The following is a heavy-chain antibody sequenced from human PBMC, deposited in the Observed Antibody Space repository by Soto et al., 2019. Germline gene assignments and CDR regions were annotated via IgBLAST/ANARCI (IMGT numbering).Heavy chain of an antibody. Sequence: SETLSLTCAVSGYSISSGYYWGWIRQPPGKGLEWIGSIYHSGSTYYNPSLKSRVTISVDTSKNQFSLKLSSVTAADTAVYYCARAAGGGYCSGGSCYSRAFDIWGQGTMVTVSS. D-gene: IGHD2-15*01. CDR2: IYHSGST. CDR3: ARAAGGGYCSGGSCYSRAFDI. CDR1: GYSISSGYY. J-gene: IGHJ3*02. V-gene: IGHV4-38-2*01.